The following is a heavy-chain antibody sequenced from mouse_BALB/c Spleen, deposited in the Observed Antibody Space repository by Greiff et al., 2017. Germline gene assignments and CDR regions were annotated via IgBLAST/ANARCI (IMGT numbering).Heavy chain of an antibody. V-gene: IGHV14-3*02. CDR1: GFNIKDTY. J-gene: IGHJ2*01. Sequence: EVMLVESGAELVKPGASVKLSCTASGFNIKDTYMHWVKQRPEQGLEWIGRIDPANGNTKYDPKFQGKATITADTSSNTAYLQLSSLTSEDTAVYYCARVLQPYYFDYWGQGTTLTVSS. CDR3: ARVLQPYYFDY. CDR2: IDPANGNT.